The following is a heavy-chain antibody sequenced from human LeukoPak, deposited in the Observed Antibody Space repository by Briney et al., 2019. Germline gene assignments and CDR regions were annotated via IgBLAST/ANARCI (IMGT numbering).Heavy chain of an antibody. CDR3: ATHQEYSSSSAYLY. Sequence: PSETLSLTCTVSGGSIKTYYWSWIRQPAEKGLEWIGRIHSSGTTNYNPSLRSRVTMSVDTSNSQLSLRLTSVTAADTAVYYWATHQEYSSSSAYLYWGQGTLVTVSS. CDR2: IHSSGTT. CDR1: GGSIKTYY. D-gene: IGHD6-6*01. J-gene: IGHJ4*02. V-gene: IGHV4-4*07.